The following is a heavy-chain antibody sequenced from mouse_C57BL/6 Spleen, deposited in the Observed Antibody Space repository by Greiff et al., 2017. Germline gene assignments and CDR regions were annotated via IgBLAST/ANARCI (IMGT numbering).Heavy chain of an antibody. CDR2: IWSDGST. J-gene: IGHJ4*01. D-gene: IGHD1-1*01. CDR3: ARQKFTTVAPAMDY. V-gene: IGHV2-6-1*01. Sequence: VKLVESGPGLVAPSQSLSITCTVSGFSLTSYGVHWVRQPPGKGLEWLVVIWSDGSTTYNSAHKSRLSISKDNSKSQVFLKMNSLQTDDTAMYYCARQKFTTVAPAMDYWGQGTSVTVSS. CDR1: GFSLTSYG.